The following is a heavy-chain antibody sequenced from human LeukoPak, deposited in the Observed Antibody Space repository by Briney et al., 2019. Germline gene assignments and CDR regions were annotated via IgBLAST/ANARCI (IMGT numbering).Heavy chain of an antibody. CDR3: VPADKQ. CDR1: GFTFRNAW. V-gene: IGHV3-30*03. Sequence: PGGSLRLSCAASGFTFRNAWMSWVRQAPGKGLEWVAVISYDGSNKYYADSVKGRFTISRDNAKNTLYLQMNSLRAEDTAVYYCVPADKQWGQGTLVTVSS. J-gene: IGHJ4*02. D-gene: IGHD6-13*01. CDR2: ISYDGSNK.